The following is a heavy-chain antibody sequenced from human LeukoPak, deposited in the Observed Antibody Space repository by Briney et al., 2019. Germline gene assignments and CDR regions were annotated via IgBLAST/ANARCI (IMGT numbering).Heavy chain of an antibody. J-gene: IGHJ4*02. CDR2: IKQDGNEK. Sequence: PGGSLRPSCAASGFSFSSWWMSWVRQAPGKGLEWVANIKQDGNEKFYADSVKGRFTISRDNDKNSLYLQMNSLRLEDTAVYYCVREDRSCYYYWGQGTLVTVSS. CDR1: GFSFSSWW. CDR3: VREDRSCYYY. V-gene: IGHV3-7*03. D-gene: IGHD2-15*01.